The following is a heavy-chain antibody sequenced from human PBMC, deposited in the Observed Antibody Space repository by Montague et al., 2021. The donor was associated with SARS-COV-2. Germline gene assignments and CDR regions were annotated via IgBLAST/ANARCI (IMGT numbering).Heavy chain of an antibody. V-gene: IGHV2-70*11. D-gene: IGHD6-13*01. Sequence: PALVKPTQTLTLTCTFSGFSLSTSGMCVSWIRQPPGKALEWLARIDWDDDKCYSTSLKTRLTISKDTSKNQVVLTMTNMDPVDTATYYCARILVAAAGSPFDPGGQGTLVTVSS. J-gene: IGHJ5*02. CDR2: IDWDDDK. CDR1: GFSLSTSGMC. CDR3: ARILVAAAGSPFDP.